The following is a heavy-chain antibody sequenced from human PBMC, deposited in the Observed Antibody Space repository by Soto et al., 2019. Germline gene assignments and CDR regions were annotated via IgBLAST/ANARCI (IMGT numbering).Heavy chain of an antibody. J-gene: IGHJ4*02. V-gene: IGHV2-5*02. Sequence: QITLKESGPTLVKPTQTLTLTCTFSGFSLNTRGVGVGWIRQPPGKALEWLAHISWDGEKRYSPSLKSRLTIPKDAPENHVVLTMTHMDPVDTARYYSARRRGDILGGHYYVDEWRQGNLVTVSS. CDR3: ARRRGDILGGHYYVDE. CDR2: ISWDGEK. CDR1: GFSLNTRGVG. D-gene: IGHD3-9*01.